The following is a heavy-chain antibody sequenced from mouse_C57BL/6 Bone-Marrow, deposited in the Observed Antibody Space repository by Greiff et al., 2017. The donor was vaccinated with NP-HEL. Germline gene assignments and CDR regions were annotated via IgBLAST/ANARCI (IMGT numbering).Heavy chain of an antibody. J-gene: IGHJ1*03. CDR1: GFTFSSYA. V-gene: IGHV5-4*01. CDR3: ARDGGLRWYFDV. D-gene: IGHD2-4*01. CDR2: ISDGGSYT. Sequence: DVMLVESGGGLVKPGGSLKLSCAASGFTFSSYAMSWVRQTPEKRLEWVATISDGGSYTYYPDNVKGRFTISRDNAKNNLYLQMSHLKSEDTAMYYCARDGGLRWYFDVGGTGTTVTVSS.